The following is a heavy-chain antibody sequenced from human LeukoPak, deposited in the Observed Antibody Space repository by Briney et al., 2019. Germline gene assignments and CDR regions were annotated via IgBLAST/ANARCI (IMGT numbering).Heavy chain of an antibody. CDR1: GYSISSGYY. J-gene: IGHJ6*04. D-gene: IGHD2-15*01. Sequence: SETLSLTCAVSGYSISSGYYRGWIRQPPGKGLEWIGSIYHSGSTYYNPSLKSRVTISVDTSKNQFSLKLSSVTAADTAVYYCARDILVVVAATDYYGMDVWGKGTTVTVSS. CDR2: IYHSGST. V-gene: IGHV4-38-2*02. CDR3: ARDILVVVAATDYYGMDV.